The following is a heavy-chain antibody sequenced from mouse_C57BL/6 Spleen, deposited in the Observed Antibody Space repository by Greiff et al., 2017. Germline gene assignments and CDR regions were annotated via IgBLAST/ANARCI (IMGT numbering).Heavy chain of an antibody. J-gene: IGHJ4*01. V-gene: IGHV1-69*01. CDR2: IDPSDSYT. CDR3: ARSGGNYHYYAMDY. D-gene: IGHD2-1*01. CDR1: GYTFTSYW. Sequence: VQLQQPGAELVMPGASVKLSCKASGYTFTSYWMHWVKQRPGQGLEWIGEIDPSDSYTNYNQKFKGKSTLTVDKSSSTAYMQLSSLTSEDSAVYYCARSGGNYHYYAMDYRGQGTSVTVAS.